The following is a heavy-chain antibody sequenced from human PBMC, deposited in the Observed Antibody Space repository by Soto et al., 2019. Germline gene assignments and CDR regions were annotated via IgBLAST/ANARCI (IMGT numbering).Heavy chain of an antibody. CDR2: ISSTSTYI. Sequence: EVQLVESGGGLVKPGGSLRLSCAASGFSFRDNSMKWVRQAPRKGLECVSSISSTSTYIFYADSLKGRFTIYRDNAKNSLYLQMNSLRAEDTAVYYCARQRDGREGDDWGQGTLVTVSS. CDR3: ARQRDGREGDD. V-gene: IGHV3-21*01. D-gene: IGHD1-26*01. CDR1: GFSFRDNS. J-gene: IGHJ4*02.